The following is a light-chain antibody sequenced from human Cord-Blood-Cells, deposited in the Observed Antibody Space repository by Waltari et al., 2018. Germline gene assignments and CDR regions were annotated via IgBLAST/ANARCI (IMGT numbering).Light chain of an antibody. Sequence: SYELTQPPSVSVSPGQTASITCSGDTLGDKYACWYQQKPGQSPVLVIYQASKRPSGIPERFAGSNSGNTATLTISGTRAMVAADYYCQAWDISTHVVFGGGTKLTVL. J-gene: IGLJ2*01. CDR3: QAWDISTHVV. V-gene: IGLV3-1*01. CDR1: TLGDKY. CDR2: QAS.